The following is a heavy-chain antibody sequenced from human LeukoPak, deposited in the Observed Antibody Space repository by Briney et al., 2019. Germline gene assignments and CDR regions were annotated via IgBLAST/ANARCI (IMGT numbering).Heavy chain of an antibody. CDR3: ARDIAAAGRDY. V-gene: IGHV4-31*03. J-gene: IGHJ4*02. CDR1: GGSMRSYY. D-gene: IGHD6-13*01. CDR2: IYYSGST. Sequence: SETLSLTCNVSGGSMRSYYWSWIRQHPGKGLEWIGYIYYSGSTYYNPSLKSRVTISVDTSKNQFSLKLSSVTAADTAVYYCARDIAAAGRDYWGQGTLVTVSS.